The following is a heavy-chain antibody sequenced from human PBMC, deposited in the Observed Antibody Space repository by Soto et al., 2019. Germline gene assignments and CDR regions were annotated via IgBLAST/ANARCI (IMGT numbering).Heavy chain of an antibody. CDR2: INPNSGGT. Sequence: ASVKVSCKASGYTFTGYYMHWVRQAPGQGLEWMGWINPNSGGTNYAQKFQGWVTMTRDTSISTAYMELSRLRSDDTAVYYCASGITIFGVGSWTSFDYWGQGTLVTVSS. CDR1: GYTFTGYY. J-gene: IGHJ4*02. CDR3: ASGITIFGVGSWTSFDY. D-gene: IGHD3-3*01. V-gene: IGHV1-2*04.